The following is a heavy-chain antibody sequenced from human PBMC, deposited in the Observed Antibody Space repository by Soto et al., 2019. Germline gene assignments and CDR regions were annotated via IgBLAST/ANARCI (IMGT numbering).Heavy chain of an antibody. CDR3: ARDQADCSGGSCHQYYYYGMDV. V-gene: IGHV6-1*01. D-gene: IGHD2-15*01. CDR1: GDGVSSNSAA. CDR2: TYYRSKWYN. Sequence: SQTLSLTCAISGDGVSSNSAAWNWIRQSPSRGLEWLGRTYYRSKWYNDYAVSVKSRITINPDTSKNQFSLQLNSVTPEDTAVYYCARDQADCSGGSCHQYYYYGMDVWGQGTTVTVSS. J-gene: IGHJ6*02.